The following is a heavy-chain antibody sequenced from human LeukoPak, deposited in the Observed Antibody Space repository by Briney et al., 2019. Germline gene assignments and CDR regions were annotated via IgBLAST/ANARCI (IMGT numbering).Heavy chain of an antibody. CDR2: INSNGANT. D-gene: IGHD2-2*01. CDR3: VRGAVPAAVNGMDV. J-gene: IGHJ6*04. Sequence: PGGSLRLSCSASGFIFSGYDMHWVRQAPGKGLEYVSAINSNGANTYYADSVKGRFTISRDSSRNTLYLQVSSLGPDDTAVYYCVRGAVPAAVNGMDVWGKGTTITVSS. V-gene: IGHV3-64D*06. CDR1: GFIFSGYD.